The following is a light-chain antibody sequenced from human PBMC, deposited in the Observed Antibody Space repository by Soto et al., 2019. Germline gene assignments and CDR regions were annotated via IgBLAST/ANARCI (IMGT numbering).Light chain of an antibody. CDR2: EVS. CDR3: SAYTTSSTHWV. CDR1: SSDVGGYNY. V-gene: IGLV2-14*01. J-gene: IGLJ3*02. Sequence: QSVLTQPASVSGSPGQSITISCTGTSSDVGGYNYVSWYQQHPGNAPKLMIYEVSNRPSGVSNRFSGSKSDNTASLTISGLQAEDEADYYRSAYTTSSTHWVFGGGTKRTVL.